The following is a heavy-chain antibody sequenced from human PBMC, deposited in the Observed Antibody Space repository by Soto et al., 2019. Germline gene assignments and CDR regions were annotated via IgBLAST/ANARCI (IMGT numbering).Heavy chain of an antibody. CDR1: GYTFTNYG. CDR3: AGVRQLVGYFYYYMDV. CDR2: ISAYNGDT. V-gene: IGHV1-18*01. J-gene: IGHJ6*03. Sequence: GASVKVSCKASGYTFTNYGITWVRQAPGQRLEWMGWISAYNGDTHYTQRLQGRVTMTTDTSTSTAYMELRGLRSDDTAVYYCAGVRQLVGYFYYYMDVWGKGTTVTVSS. D-gene: IGHD6-6*01.